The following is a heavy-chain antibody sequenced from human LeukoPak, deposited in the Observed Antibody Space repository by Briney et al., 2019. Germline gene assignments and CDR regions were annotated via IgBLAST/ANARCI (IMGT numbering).Heavy chain of an antibody. CDR1: GFTFASYW. CDR3: AKHGDYCFDY. D-gene: IGHD4-17*01. CDR2: INQDETQK. V-gene: IGHV3-7*03. J-gene: IGHJ4*02. Sequence: GESLRLSCAASGFTFASYWMGWVRQAPGKGLEWVANINQDETQKYYMDSVKGRFTISRDNAKNSLYLQMNSLRAEVTAVYYCAKHGDYCFDYWGQGTLVTVSS.